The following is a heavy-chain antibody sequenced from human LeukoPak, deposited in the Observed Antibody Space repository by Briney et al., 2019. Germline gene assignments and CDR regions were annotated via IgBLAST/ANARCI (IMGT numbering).Heavy chain of an antibody. J-gene: IGHJ4*02. CDR3: ARSQDYYEFDY. Sequence: SETLSLTCTVSGGSISSSSYYWGWIRQPPGKGLEWIGSLDYSGSTYYNPSLQSRVTRSVDTSKNQFSLRLSSVTAADTAVYCCARSQDYYEFDYWGQGSLVTVSS. CDR2: LDYSGST. D-gene: IGHD3-16*01. CDR1: GGSISSSSYY. V-gene: IGHV4-39*01.